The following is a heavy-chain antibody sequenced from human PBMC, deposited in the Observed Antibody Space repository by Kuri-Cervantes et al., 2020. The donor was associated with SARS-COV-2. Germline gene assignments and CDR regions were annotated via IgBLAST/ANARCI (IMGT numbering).Heavy chain of an antibody. CDR1: GFSFSSYG. CDR3: ARYSSSWSYY. CDR2: ISSSSSYI. Sequence: GESLKISCAASGFSFSSYGMSWVRQAPGKGLEWVSSISSSSSYIYYADSVKGRFTISRDNAKNSLYLQMNSLRAEDTAVYYCARYSSSWSYYWGQGTLVTVSS. J-gene: IGHJ4*02. V-gene: IGHV3-21*01. D-gene: IGHD6-13*01.